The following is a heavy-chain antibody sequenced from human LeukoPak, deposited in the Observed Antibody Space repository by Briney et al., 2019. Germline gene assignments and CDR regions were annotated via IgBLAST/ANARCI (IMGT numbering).Heavy chain of an antibody. Sequence: SETLSLTCTVSGGSVSGYFWSWIRQPAGKGLEWIGRIYTSGTTNYNPSLKSRITMSVDTSQNQISLKMNSVTAADTAVYYCARESTVTRPLDYWGQGILVTVSS. CDR3: ARESTVTRPLDY. D-gene: IGHD4-17*01. CDR2: IYTSGTT. CDR1: GGSVSGYF. V-gene: IGHV4-4*07. J-gene: IGHJ4*02.